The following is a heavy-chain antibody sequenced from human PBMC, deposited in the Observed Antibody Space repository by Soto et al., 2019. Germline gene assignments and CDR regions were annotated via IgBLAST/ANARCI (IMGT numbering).Heavy chain of an antibody. D-gene: IGHD6-19*01. CDR2: XXYXGXT. J-gene: IGHJ5*02. Sequence: SETLSLTCTVSGAALSSGGYFYTWVRQPQGKGLXWLGXXXYXGXTXYXXXXKSRVTISLDKSKSQFSLRLISVTAADTAVYYCTREQSDDNYFDPWGQGTLVTVSS. CDR3: TREQSDDNYFDP. CDR1: GAALSSGGYF. V-gene: IGHV4-61*08.